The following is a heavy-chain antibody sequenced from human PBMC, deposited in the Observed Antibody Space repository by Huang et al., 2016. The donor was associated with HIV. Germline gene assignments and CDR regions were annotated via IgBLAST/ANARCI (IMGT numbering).Heavy chain of an antibody. V-gene: IGHV4-4*07. Sequence: QVHLQESGPGLVKPSETLSLICTVSGVSTRTYFWSGIRQPAGKGPECISRMHQSGYTKSNPSRRSRVTMAVDTSKHQLSLRLTSVTAADTAVYYCAREDRNAFDIWGQGIMVIVSS. J-gene: IGHJ3*02. CDR3: AREDRNAFDI. CDR1: GVSTRTYF. CDR2: MHQSGYT.